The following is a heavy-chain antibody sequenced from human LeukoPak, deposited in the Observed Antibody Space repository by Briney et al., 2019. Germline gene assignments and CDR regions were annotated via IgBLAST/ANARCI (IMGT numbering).Heavy chain of an antibody. D-gene: IGHD6-6*01. CDR1: GGTFSSYA. CDR3: ARFEYSSSSSVDY. J-gene: IGHJ4*02. V-gene: IGHV1-69*13. CDR2: IIPIFGTA. Sequence: ASVKVSCKASGGTFSSYAISWVRQAPGQGLEWMGGIIPIFGTANYAQKFQGRVTVTADESTSTAYMELSSLRSEDTAVYYCARFEYSSSSSVDYWGQGTLVTVSS.